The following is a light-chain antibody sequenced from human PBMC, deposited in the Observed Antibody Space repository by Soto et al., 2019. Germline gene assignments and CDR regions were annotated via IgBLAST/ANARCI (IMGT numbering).Light chain of an antibody. J-gene: IGKJ1*01. CDR3: QQRRT. CDR2: DAS. CDR1: QSVSSY. V-gene: IGKV3-11*01. Sequence: EIVLTQSPATLSLSPGERATLSCRASQSVSSYLALYQQNPGQAPRLLIYDASNRATGIPARFSGSGSGTVFTRASSSLESEDLGVYYRQQRRTCGQGPKVEIK.